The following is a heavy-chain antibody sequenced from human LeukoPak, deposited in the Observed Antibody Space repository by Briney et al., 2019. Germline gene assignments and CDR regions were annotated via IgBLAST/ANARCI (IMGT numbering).Heavy chain of an antibody. Sequence: GGSLRLSCAASGFTFSSYGMHWVRQAPGKGLEWVAVISYDGSNKYYADSVKGRFTISRDNSKNTLYLQMNSLRAEDTAVYYGAKDEYYYDSSGYYSNWFDPWGQGTLVTVSS. J-gene: IGHJ5*02. D-gene: IGHD3-22*01. CDR3: AKDEYYYDSSGYYSNWFDP. CDR2: ISYDGSNK. CDR1: GFTFSSYG. V-gene: IGHV3-30*18.